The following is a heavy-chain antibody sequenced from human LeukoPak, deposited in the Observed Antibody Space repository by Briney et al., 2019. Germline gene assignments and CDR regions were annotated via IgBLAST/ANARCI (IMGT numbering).Heavy chain of an antibody. CDR2: ISGSGGST. J-gene: IGHJ4*02. V-gene: IGHV3-23*01. D-gene: IGHD5-12*01. Sequence: PGGSLRLSCAASGFTFSSYAMSWVRQAPGKGLEWVSAISGSGGSTYYADSVKGRFTISRDNSKNTLYLQMNSLRPEDTAVYYCAYGSGYDPSPLVYWGQGTLVTVSS. CDR1: GFTFSSYA. CDR3: AYGSGYDPSPLVY.